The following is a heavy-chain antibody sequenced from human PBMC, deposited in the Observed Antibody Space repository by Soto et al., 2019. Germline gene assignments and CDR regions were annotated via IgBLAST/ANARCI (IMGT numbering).Heavy chain of an antibody. J-gene: IGHJ4*02. D-gene: IGHD2-15*01. CDR1: GYTFTRYY. CDR3: ARVDCSGGSCYHLDY. Sequence: GASVKVSCKASGYTFTRYYVHWVRQAPGQGLEWVGIINPRDGSTSYAQNFQGRVTMTRDTSTSTVYMNLNSLRSEDTAVYYCARVDCSGGSCYHLDYWGRGTVVTVSS. V-gene: IGHV1-46*01. CDR2: INPRDGST.